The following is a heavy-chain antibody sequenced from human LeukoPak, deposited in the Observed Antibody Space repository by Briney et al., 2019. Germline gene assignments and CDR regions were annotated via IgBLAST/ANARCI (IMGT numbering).Heavy chain of an antibody. V-gene: IGHV3-21*01. CDR1: GFTFSSYS. J-gene: IGHJ4*02. CDR3: ARDSAVAGFYYFDY. Sequence: GGSLRLSCAASGFTFSSYSMNWVRQAPGKGLEWVSSISSSSSYIYYADSVKGRFTISRDNAKNSLYLQMNSLRAEDTAVYYCARDSAVAGFYYFDYWGQGTLVTVSS. CDR2: ISSSSSYI. D-gene: IGHD6-19*01.